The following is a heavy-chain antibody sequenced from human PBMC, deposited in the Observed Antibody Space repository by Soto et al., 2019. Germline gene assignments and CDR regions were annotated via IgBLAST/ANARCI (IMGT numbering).Heavy chain of an antibody. CDR3: ARPKPRGTVADTNAFDL. CDR2: TYPGDSDT. Sequence: EVQLVQSGAEVKKPGESLKISCKASGYSFANYWIAWVRQMPGQGLEWMGITYPGDSDTRYSPSLQGQVTISADKSTSTAYLQWTRLKASDTAMYYCARPKPRGTVADTNAFDLWGQGTMVIVTS. D-gene: IGHD6-19*01. J-gene: IGHJ3*01. CDR1: GYSFANYW. V-gene: IGHV5-51*03.